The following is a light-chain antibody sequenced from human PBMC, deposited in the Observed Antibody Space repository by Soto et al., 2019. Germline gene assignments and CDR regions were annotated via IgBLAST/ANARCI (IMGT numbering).Light chain of an antibody. CDR1: SSNIGSNY. J-gene: IGLJ2*01. V-gene: IGLV1-47*01. CDR3: AAWDDSLSGVV. Sequence: QSVLTQPPSASGTPGQRVTISCSGSSSNIGSNYVYWYQQLPGTVPQLLIYRNSERPSGVPDRFSGSKSGTSASLAISGLRSEDEADYYCAAWDDSLSGVVFGGGTKVTDL. CDR2: RNS.